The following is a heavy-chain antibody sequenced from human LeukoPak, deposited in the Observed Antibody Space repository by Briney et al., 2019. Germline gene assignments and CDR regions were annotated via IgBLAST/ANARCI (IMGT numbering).Heavy chain of an antibody. V-gene: IGHV3-7*01. CDR1: GFTFSSYW. Sequence: PGGSLRLSCAASGFTFSSYWMSWVRQAPGKGLEWVANIKQDGSEKYYVDSVKGRFTISRDNAKNSLYLQMNSLRAEDTAVYYCAKDHHYESSGYCSYWGQGTLVTVSS. CDR3: AKDHHYESSGYCSY. J-gene: IGHJ4*02. D-gene: IGHD3-22*01. CDR2: IKQDGSEK.